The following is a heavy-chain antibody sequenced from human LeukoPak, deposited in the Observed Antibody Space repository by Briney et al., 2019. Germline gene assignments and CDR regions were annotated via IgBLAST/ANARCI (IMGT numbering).Heavy chain of an antibody. V-gene: IGHV3-30-3*01. Sequence: GGSLRLSCAASGFTFSSYDMNWVRQAPGKGLEWVTIISHDGSNKYYADSVKGRFTISRDNSKNTLYLQMNSLRADDTAVYYCAREPTTTKFDYWGQGTLVTVSS. D-gene: IGHD4-11*01. CDR2: ISHDGSNK. J-gene: IGHJ4*02. CDR1: GFTFSSYD. CDR3: AREPTTTKFDY.